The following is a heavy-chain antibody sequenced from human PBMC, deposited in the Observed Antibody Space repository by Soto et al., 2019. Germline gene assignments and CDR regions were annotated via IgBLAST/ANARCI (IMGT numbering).Heavy chain of an antibody. Sequence: QVQLVQSGAEVKKPGASVKVSCKASGYTFTSYGISWVRQAPEQGLEWMGWISAYNGNTNYAQKLQGRVTMTTDTSTSTAYMELRSLRSDDTAVYYCARDEDGDYVRDNWFDPWGQGTLVTVSS. CDR1: GYTFTSYG. J-gene: IGHJ5*02. CDR3: ARDEDGDYVRDNWFDP. CDR2: ISAYNGNT. V-gene: IGHV1-18*01. D-gene: IGHD4-17*01.